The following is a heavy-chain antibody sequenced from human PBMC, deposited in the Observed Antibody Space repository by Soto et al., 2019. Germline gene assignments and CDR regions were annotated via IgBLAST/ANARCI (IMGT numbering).Heavy chain of an antibody. CDR3: VKDSSWEPRILDF. V-gene: IGHV3-9*01. CDR2: ISWNGKEI. CDR1: GFTFDDYA. J-gene: IGHJ3*01. Sequence: VQLVESVGGLEQPGRSLRLSCAGSGFTFDDYALHWVRQVPRKGLEWVSGISWNGKEIGYADSVKGRFIVSRDNAKNSLYLQLNSLRVEDTALYFCVKDSSWEPRILDFWGKGTRVTVSS. D-gene: IGHD1-26*01.